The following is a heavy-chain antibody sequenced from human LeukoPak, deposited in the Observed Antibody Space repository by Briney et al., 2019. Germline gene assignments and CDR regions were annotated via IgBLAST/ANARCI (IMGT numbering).Heavy chain of an antibody. Sequence: GGSLRLSCAASGFTFSNYNTNWVRQAPGKGLEWVSTISSSRSSYIYYADSVKGRFTISRDNAKNSLYLQMNSLRAEDTAVYYCARDPPSFQYWGQGTLVTVSA. J-gene: IGHJ1*01. CDR1: GFTFSNYN. CDR2: ISSSRSSYI. V-gene: IGHV3-21*01. CDR3: ARDPPSFQY.